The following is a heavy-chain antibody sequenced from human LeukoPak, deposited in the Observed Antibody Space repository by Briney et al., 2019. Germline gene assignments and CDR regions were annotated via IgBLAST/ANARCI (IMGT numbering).Heavy chain of an antibody. J-gene: IGHJ3*02. D-gene: IGHD4-17*01. CDR1: GGSISSYY. Sequence: SETLSLTCTVSGGSISSYYWSWIRQPPAKGLEWIGYIYYSGSTNYNPSLKSRVTISVDTSKNQFSLKLSSVTAADTAVYYCARLWDDYGGNFLAFDIWGQGTMVTVSS. CDR2: IYYSGST. V-gene: IGHV4-59*08. CDR3: ARLWDDYGGNFLAFDI.